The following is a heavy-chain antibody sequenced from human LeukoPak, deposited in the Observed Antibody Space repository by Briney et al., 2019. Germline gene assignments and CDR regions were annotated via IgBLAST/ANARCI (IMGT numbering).Heavy chain of an antibody. D-gene: IGHD3-9*01. Sequence: GESLKISCKGSGYRFTSYWIAWVRQMPGKGLEWMGIIYPGDSDTRYSPSFQGQVTISADKSISSAYLQWSSLKASDTAMYYCARQGSEGMTGDSLPFDYWGQGTLVTVSS. J-gene: IGHJ4*02. CDR3: ARQGSEGMTGDSLPFDY. V-gene: IGHV5-51*01. CDR1: GYRFTSYW. CDR2: IYPGDSDT.